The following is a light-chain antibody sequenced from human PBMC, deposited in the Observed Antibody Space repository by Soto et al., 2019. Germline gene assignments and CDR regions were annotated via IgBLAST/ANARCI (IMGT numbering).Light chain of an antibody. CDR1: SSDVGGYNY. J-gene: IGLJ1*01. V-gene: IGLV2-14*01. Sequence: QSVLTQPPSASGSPGQSVTISCTGTSSDVGGYNYVSWYQQHPGKAPKLMIYEVSNRPSGVSNRFSGSKSGNTASLTISGLQAEDEADYYCNSYTGSSTYVFGTGTKVTVL. CDR2: EVS. CDR3: NSYTGSSTYV.